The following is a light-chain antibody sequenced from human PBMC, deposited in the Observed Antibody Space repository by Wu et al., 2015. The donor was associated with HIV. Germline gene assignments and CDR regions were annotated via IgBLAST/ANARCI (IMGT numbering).Light chain of an antibody. CDR1: QNGN. J-gene: IGKJ2*01. CDR2: RAL. CDR3: RQYEF. V-gene: IGKV3-20*01. Sequence: LTQSPGTLSLSPGETAIISCRTSQNGNLGWYQQRPGQAPGSSCIRALLGPLASQTGSAAAVGADYNLTISNLESEDFGVYYCRQYEFFGQGTK.